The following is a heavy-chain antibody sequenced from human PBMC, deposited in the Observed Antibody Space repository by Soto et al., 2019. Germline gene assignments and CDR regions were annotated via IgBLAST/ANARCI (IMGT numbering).Heavy chain of an antibody. CDR3: ARGQILWFGELFKADYYYYMDV. CDR1: GGSISSYY. CDR2: IYYSGST. Sequence: SETLSLTCTVSGGSISSYYWSWIRQPPGKGLEWIGYIYYSGSTNYNPSLKSRVTISVDTSKNQFSLKLSSVTAADTAVYYCARGQILWFGELFKADYYYYMDVWGKGTTVTVSS. D-gene: IGHD3-10*01. J-gene: IGHJ6*03. V-gene: IGHV4-59*12.